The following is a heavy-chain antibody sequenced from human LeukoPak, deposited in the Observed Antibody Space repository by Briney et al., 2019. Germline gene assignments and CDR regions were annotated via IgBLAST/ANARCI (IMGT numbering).Heavy chain of an antibody. V-gene: IGHV4-59*12. J-gene: IGHJ4*02. CDR2: INYTGST. Sequence: SETLSLTCTVSGGSISTYYWSWIRQPPGKGLEWIGYINYTGSTNYNASLKSRVTISLDTSKNQFSLKLSSVTAADTAVYYCARSGVRTYYDILTGYYHWGQGTLVTVSS. CDR1: GGSISTYY. D-gene: IGHD3-9*01. CDR3: ARSGVRTYYDILTGYYH.